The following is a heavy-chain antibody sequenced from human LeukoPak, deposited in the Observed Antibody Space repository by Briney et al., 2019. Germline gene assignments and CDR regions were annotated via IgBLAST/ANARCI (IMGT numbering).Heavy chain of an antibody. J-gene: IGHJ4*02. D-gene: IGHD2-15*01. Sequence: GGSLRLSCAASGFTFDDYAMHWVRQAPGKGLEWVSGISWNSGSIGYADSVKGRFTISRDNAKNSLYLQMNSLRAEDTAVYYCARDVEGWYYIDYWGQGTLVTVSS. V-gene: IGHV3-9*01. CDR2: ISWNSGSI. CDR3: ARDVEGWYYIDY. CDR1: GFTFDDYA.